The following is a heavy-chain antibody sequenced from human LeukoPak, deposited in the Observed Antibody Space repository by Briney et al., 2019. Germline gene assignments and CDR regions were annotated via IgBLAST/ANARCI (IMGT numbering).Heavy chain of an antibody. V-gene: IGHV1-46*01. CDR3: ARADSGGDSSGYKWFDP. CDR1: GYTFSSYY. D-gene: IGHD3-22*01. Sequence: GASVKVSCKASGYTFSSYYMHWVRQAPGQGLEWMGIINPGGGSTSYAQKFQGRVTMTRDTSTSTLYMELSSLRSEDTAVYYCARADSGGDSSGYKWFDPWGQGTLVTVSS. CDR2: INPGGGST. J-gene: IGHJ5*02.